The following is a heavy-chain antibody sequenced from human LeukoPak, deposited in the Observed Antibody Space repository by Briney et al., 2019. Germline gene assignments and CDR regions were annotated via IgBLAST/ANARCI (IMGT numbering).Heavy chain of an antibody. CDR3: AAPSRIQLDY. CDR1: GFTFTSSA. Sequence: SVKVSCKASGFTFTSSAVQWVRQARGRRLEWIGWIVVGSGNTNYAQMFQGRVTITRDMSTSTAYIELSSLRSEDTAVYYCAAPSRIQLDYWGQGTLVTVSS. D-gene: IGHD5-18*01. V-gene: IGHV1-58*01. J-gene: IGHJ4*02. CDR2: IVVGSGNT.